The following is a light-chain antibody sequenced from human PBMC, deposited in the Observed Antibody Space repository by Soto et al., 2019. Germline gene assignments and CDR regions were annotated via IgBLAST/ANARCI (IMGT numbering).Light chain of an antibody. CDR3: QQYNNWPLT. CDR2: GAS. V-gene: IGKV3-15*01. CDR1: QSVRRD. Sequence: EIVMTQSPATLSVSPGDRATLSCRASQSVRRDLAWYQQKPGQAPRLLIDGASTRATGVPARFSGSGSGTEFTLTISSLQSEDFAVYYCQQYNNWPLTFGGGTKVDIK. J-gene: IGKJ4*01.